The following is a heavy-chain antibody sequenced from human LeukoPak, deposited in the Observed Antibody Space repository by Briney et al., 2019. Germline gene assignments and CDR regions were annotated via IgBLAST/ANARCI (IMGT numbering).Heavy chain of an antibody. D-gene: IGHD3-16*01. CDR2: MNPNSGNT. CDR3: ARGARYGYYYYYYMDV. CDR1: GYTFTSYD. Sequence: ASVKVSCKASGYTFTSYDINWVRQATGQGLEWMGWMNPNSGNTGYAQKFQGRVTMTRNTSISTAYMELSSLRSDDTAVYYCARGARYGYYYYYYMDVWGKGTTVTVSS. J-gene: IGHJ6*03. V-gene: IGHV1-8*01.